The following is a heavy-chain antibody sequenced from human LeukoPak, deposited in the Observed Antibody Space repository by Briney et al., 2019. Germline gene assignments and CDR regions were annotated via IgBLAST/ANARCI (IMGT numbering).Heavy chain of an antibody. Sequence: PGGSLRLSCAGSGFTFSSSGVSWVRQAPGQGLEWVSGITSGGNTYYADSVKGRFTVSRDNSKNTLFLQMNSLRAEDTALYYCAKAYDSSPAEYWGRGTLVTVSS. CDR1: GFTFSSSG. D-gene: IGHD3-22*01. V-gene: IGHV3-23*01. J-gene: IGHJ4*02. CDR3: AKAYDSSPAEY. CDR2: ITSGGNT.